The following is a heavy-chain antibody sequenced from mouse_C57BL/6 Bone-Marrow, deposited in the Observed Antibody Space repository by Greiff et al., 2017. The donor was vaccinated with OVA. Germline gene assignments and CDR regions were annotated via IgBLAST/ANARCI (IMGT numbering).Heavy chain of an antibody. CDR1: GYTFTDYY. J-gene: IGHJ2*01. Sequence: VQGVESGPELVKPGASVKISCKASGYTFTDYYINWVKQRPGQGLEWIGWIYPGSGNTKYNEKFKGKATLTVDTSSSTAYMQLSSLTSEDSAVYFWARGDWDYFDYWGQGTTLTVSS. CDR2: IYPGSGNT. CDR3: ARGDWDYFDY. V-gene: IGHV1-84*01. D-gene: IGHD4-1*01.